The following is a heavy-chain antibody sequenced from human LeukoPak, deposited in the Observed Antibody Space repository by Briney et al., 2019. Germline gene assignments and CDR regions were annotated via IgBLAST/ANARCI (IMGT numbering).Heavy chain of an antibody. CDR3: AKGSGDSCYSGSDY. CDR1: GFTFNSYA. Sequence: GGSLRLSCAASGFTFNSYAMNWVRQAPGKGLEWGSWIGGSGEVSYYADSVKGRFTISRDQSKNTLYLQLHSLRAEDTAIFYCAKGSGDSCYSGSDYWGQGTLVTVSS. D-gene: IGHD2-15*01. CDR2: IGGSGEVS. J-gene: IGHJ4*02. V-gene: IGHV3-23*01.